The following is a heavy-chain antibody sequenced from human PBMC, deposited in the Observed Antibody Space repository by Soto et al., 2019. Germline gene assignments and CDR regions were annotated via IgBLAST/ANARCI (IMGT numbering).Heavy chain of an antibody. Sequence: EVQLLESGGGLVQPGGSLRFSCAASGFTFSSYAMSWVRQAPGKGLEWVSGISGSGGSTYYADSVKGRFTISRDNSKNTLYLQTNSLRAEDTAVYYCAKERGYNYGYDAMDVWGQGTTVTVSS. CDR1: GFTFSSYA. CDR3: AKERGYNYGYDAMDV. CDR2: ISGSGGST. J-gene: IGHJ6*02. D-gene: IGHD5-18*01. V-gene: IGHV3-23*01.